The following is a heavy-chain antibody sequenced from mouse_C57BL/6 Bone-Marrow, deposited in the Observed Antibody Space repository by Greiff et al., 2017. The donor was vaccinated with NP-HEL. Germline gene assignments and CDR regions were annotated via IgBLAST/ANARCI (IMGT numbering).Heavy chain of an antibody. CDR1: GYTFTSYW. Sequence: QVQLQQPGAELVKPGASVKLSCKASGYTFTSYWMHWVKQRPGQGLEWIGMIHPYSGSTNYNEKFKSKATLTVDKSSSTAYMQLSSLTSEDSAVYYWERTGVITTVVAKNYAMDYWGQGTSVTVSS. CDR3: ERTGVITTVVAKNYAMDY. J-gene: IGHJ4*01. V-gene: IGHV1-64*01. D-gene: IGHD1-1*01. CDR2: IHPYSGST.